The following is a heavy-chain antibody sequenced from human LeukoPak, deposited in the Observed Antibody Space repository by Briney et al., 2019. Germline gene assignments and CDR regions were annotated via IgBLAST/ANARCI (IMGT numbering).Heavy chain of an antibody. CDR3: ARDILATSIAAPYY. J-gene: IGHJ4*02. D-gene: IGHD6-13*01. CDR1: GGSISSSSYY. CDR2: ICYSGRT. Sequence: SETLSLTCTVSGGSISSSSYYWGWLRQPPGMGREWVGSICYSGRTYYNPSVKSRVTMSVDTSKNQLSLRLSSVNAADTAVYYCARDILATSIAAPYYWGQGTLVTVSS. V-gene: IGHV4-39*07.